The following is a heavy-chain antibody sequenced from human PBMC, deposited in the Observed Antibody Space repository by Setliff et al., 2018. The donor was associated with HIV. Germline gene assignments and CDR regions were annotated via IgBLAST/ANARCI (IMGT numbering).Heavy chain of an antibody. CDR1: GFTFSSYR. V-gene: IGHV3-21*01. Sequence: PGGSLRLSCAASGFTFSSYRMNWVRQAPGKGLEWVSSITTDSSYIFDADSVKGRFTISRDNAQNSLYLQMNNLRVEDTAVYYCARDGTRLLAAMDVWGKGTTVTVSS. J-gene: IGHJ6*03. CDR3: ARDGTRLLAAMDV. CDR2: ITTDSSYI.